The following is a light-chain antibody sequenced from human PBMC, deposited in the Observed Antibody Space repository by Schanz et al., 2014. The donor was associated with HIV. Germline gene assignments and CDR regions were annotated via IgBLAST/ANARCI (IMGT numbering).Light chain of an antibody. V-gene: IGKV1-5*03. Sequence: DIQMIQIPSTLSASVGDRVTITCRASQSISNWLAWYQQKPGQAPKLLISQASRLESGVPSRFSGGGSGTEFTLTITTLQPEDFAAYYCQQYDTYPYTFGQGTTLDLK. J-gene: IGKJ2*01. CDR3: QQYDTYPYT. CDR2: QAS. CDR1: QSISNW.